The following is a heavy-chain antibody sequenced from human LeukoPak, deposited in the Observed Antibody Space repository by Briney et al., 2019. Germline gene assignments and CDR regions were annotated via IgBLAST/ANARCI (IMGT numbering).Heavy chain of an antibody. Sequence: GGSLRLSCAASAGSIFSDYYKCGSRPAPGKGVEGASQISSSSSYKNEADSEKGRITITRNNDKNSLYLQMNSLRVEDTAVYYCARYIAVAALFDYWGQGTLVTVSS. CDR1: GSIFSDYY. V-gene: IGHV3-11*03. CDR2: ISSSSSYK. CDR3: ARYIAVAALFDY. J-gene: IGHJ4*02. D-gene: IGHD6-19*01.